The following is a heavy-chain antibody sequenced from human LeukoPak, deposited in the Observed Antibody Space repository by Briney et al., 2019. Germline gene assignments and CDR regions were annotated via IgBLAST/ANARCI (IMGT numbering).Heavy chain of an antibody. CDR3: ARVLLWFGDQLAFDI. V-gene: IGHV4-4*02. D-gene: IGHD3-10*01. CDR1: VGSISSSNW. CDR2: FYHSGST. Sequence: SGTLSLTCAVSVGSISSSNWWSWVRQPPGKGLEWIGEFYHSGSTNYNPSLKSRVTISVDKSKNQFSLKLSSVTAADTAVYYCARVLLWFGDQLAFDIWGQGTMVTVSS. J-gene: IGHJ3*02.